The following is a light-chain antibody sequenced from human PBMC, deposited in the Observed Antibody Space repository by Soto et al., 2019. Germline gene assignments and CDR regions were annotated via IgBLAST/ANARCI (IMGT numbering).Light chain of an antibody. V-gene: IGKV1-39*01. J-gene: IGKJ1*01. Sequence: DIQMTQSPSSLSASVEDRVTISCRASQTISNYLNWYQQKPGKAPKLLIYAASSLQTGVPSRFSGSGSGTVFILTISSLQPEDFATYYCQQSYSAPRTFGQGTKVEFK. CDR2: AAS. CDR1: QTISNY. CDR3: QQSYSAPRT.